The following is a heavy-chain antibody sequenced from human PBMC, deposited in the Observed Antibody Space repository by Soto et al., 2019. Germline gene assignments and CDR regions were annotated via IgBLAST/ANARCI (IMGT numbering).Heavy chain of an antibody. V-gene: IGHV1-8*01. CDR3: ARGVRRAALAAAGPNWFDP. Sequence: QVQLVQSGAEVKKPGASVKVSCKASGYTFTSYDINWVRQATGQGLEWMGWMNPNSGNTGYAQKFQGRVTMTRNTSISTAYMQLSSLRSEDTAVYYCARGVRRAALAAAGPNWFDPWGQGTLVTVSS. J-gene: IGHJ5*02. CDR1: GYTFTSYD. CDR2: MNPNSGNT. D-gene: IGHD6-13*01.